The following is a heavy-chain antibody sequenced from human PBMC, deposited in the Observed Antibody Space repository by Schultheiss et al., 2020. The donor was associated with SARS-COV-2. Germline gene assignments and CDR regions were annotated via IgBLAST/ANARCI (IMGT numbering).Heavy chain of an antibody. CDR3: ARRQIVVVPAAMLDYYYYMDV. D-gene: IGHD2-2*01. Sequence: ALVKVSCKASGYTFTSYGISWVRQAPGQGLEWMGWISAYNGNTNYAQKLQGRVTMTTDTSTSTAYMELRSLRSDDTAVYYCARRQIVVVPAAMLDYYYYMDVWGKGTTVTVSS. V-gene: IGHV1-18*04. CDR1: GYTFTSYG. CDR2: ISAYNGNT. J-gene: IGHJ6*03.